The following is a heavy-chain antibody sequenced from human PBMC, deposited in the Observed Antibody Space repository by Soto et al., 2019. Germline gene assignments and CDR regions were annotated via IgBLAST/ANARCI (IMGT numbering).Heavy chain of an antibody. D-gene: IGHD2-8*01. V-gene: IGHV1-69*13. CDR3: VQDSIMGGNDAFDI. Sequence: EASVKVSCKASGYTFTSYGISWVRQAPGQGLEWMGGISPFFGKANYAQKFQGRVTITADESTSTAYMELSSLRSEDTAVYYCVQDSIMGGNDAFDIWGQGTMVTVSS. CDR2: ISPFFGKA. CDR1: GYTFTSYG. J-gene: IGHJ3*02.